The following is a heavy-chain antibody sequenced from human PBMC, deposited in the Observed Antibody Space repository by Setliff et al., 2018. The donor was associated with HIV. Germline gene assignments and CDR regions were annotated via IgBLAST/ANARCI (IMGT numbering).Heavy chain of an antibody. V-gene: IGHV4-4*07. CDR3: AREGGLDYYDSSGHYSY. CDR2: IYARGGT. CDR1: GGSISSYY. J-gene: IGHJ4*02. D-gene: IGHD3-22*01. Sequence: SETLSLTCSVSGGSISSYYWSWIRQPAGKGLEWIGRIYARGGTNYNPSLESRVTMSVDTSMNQFSLKLTSVTAADTAVYYCAREGGLDYYDSSGHYSYWGQGTLVTVSS.